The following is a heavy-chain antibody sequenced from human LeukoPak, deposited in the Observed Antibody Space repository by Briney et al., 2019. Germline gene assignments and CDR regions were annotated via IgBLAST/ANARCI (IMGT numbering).Heavy chain of an antibody. CDR1: GYTFTSYA. CDR3: ARDLGCSSTSCYYYYYYGMDV. CDR2: INAGNGNT. J-gene: IGHJ6*02. V-gene: IGHV1-3*01. Sequence: ASVKVSCKASGYTFTSYAMHWVRQAPGQRLEWMGWINAGNGNTKYSQKFQGGVTITRDTSASTAYMELSSLRSEDTAVYYCARDLGCSSTSCYYYYYYGMDVWGQGTTVTVSS. D-gene: IGHD2-2*01.